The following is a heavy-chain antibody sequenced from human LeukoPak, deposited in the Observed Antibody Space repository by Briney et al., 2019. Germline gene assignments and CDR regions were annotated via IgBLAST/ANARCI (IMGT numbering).Heavy chain of an antibody. Sequence: SETLSLTCAVYGGSFSGYYWSWIRQPPGKGLEWIGEINHSGSTNYNPSLKSRVTISVDTSKNQFSLKLSSVTAADTAVYYCARDAYSSSSGIPLGYWGQGTLVTVSS. CDR3: ARDAYSSSSGIPLGY. CDR1: GGSFSGYY. J-gene: IGHJ4*02. D-gene: IGHD6-6*01. V-gene: IGHV4-34*01. CDR2: INHSGST.